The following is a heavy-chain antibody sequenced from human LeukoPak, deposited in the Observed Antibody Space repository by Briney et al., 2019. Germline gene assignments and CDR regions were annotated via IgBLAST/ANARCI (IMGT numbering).Heavy chain of an antibody. D-gene: IGHD3-10*01. CDR1: GFTFSSYA. V-gene: IGHV3-23*01. CDR3: AKYGSGTYYNGLY. Sequence: PGESLRLSCVASGFTFSSYAMSWVRQAPGKGLEWVASISDSGGTTYYLDSVKGRFTISRDTSKSTLYLQMNSLKDEDTAVYYCAKYGSGTYYNGLYWGQGTLVTVSS. J-gene: IGHJ4*02. CDR2: ISDSGGTT.